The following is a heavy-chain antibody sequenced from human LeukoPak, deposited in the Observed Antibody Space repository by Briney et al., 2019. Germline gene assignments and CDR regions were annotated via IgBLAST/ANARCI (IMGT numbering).Heavy chain of an antibody. Sequence: SGGSLRLSCSASGFTFCSYAIHWVRQVLGKGVECVSGISSNGDTTYYADSVKGRFTISRDNSKNTVYLQMNSLSAEDTAVYYWVKGRAMYYFGAGSYYNVGYGMDVWGQGTLVTVSS. J-gene: IGHJ6*02. CDR3: VKGRAMYYFGAGSYYNVGYGMDV. V-gene: IGHV3-64D*06. CDR2: ISSNGDTT. CDR1: GFTFCSYA. D-gene: IGHD3-10*01.